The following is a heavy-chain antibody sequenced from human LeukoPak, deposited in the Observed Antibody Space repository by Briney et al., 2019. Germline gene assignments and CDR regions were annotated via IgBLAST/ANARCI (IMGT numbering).Heavy chain of an antibody. D-gene: IGHD6-19*01. V-gene: IGHV4-39*01. Sequence: SETLSLTCTVSGGSISSSSYYWGWIRQPPGKGLEWIWSIYYSGSTYYNPSLKSRVTISVDTSKNQFSLKLSSVTAADTAVYYCARSLSGWPQYYYYYYGMDVWGQGTTVTVSS. CDR1: GGSISSSSYY. J-gene: IGHJ6*02. CDR3: ARSLSGWPQYYYYYYGMDV. CDR2: IYYSGST.